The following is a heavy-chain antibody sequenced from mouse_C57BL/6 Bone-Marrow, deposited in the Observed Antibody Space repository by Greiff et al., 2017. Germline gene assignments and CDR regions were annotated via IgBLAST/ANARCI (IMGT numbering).Heavy chain of an antibody. CDR3: ARDGYYVPWYFDV. D-gene: IGHD2-3*01. CDR1: GYTFTSYW. Sequence: VQLQQPGAELVKPGASVKMSCKASGYTFTSYWITWVKQRPGQGLEWIRDIYPGSGSTNYNEKFKSKATLTVDTSSSTAYMQLSSLTSEDSAVYYCARDGYYVPWYFDVWGTGTTVTVSS. CDR2: IYPGSGST. V-gene: IGHV1-55*01. J-gene: IGHJ1*03.